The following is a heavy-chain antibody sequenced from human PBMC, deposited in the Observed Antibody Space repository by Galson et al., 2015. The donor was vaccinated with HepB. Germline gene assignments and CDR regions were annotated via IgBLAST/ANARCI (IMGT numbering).Heavy chain of an antibody. J-gene: IGHJ4*02. CDR2: ISSSTGYT. D-gene: IGHD3-10*01. V-gene: IGHV3-11*06. Sequence: SLRLSCAASGFTFSDYYMSWIRQAPGKGLEWISYISSSTGYTHYADSVKGRFTISRDNAQKSLYLQMNSLRAEDTAVYYCAKFDHTEFYFDYWGQGTVVTVSS. CDR1: GFTFSDYY. CDR3: AKFDHTEFYFDY.